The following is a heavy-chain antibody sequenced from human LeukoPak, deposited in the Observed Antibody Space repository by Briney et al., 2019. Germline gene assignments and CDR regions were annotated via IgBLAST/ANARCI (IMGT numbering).Heavy chain of an antibody. CDR1: GYTFTGYY. V-gene: IGHV1-2*02. CDR3: ARVMVRGVMLYYMDV. J-gene: IGHJ6*03. CDR2: INPNSGGT. Sequence: ASVKVPCKASGYTFTGYYMHWVRQAPGQGLEWMGWINPNSGGTNYAQKFQGRVTMTRDTSISTAYMELSRLRSDDTAVYYCARVMVRGVMLYYMDVWGKGTTVTISS. D-gene: IGHD3-10*01.